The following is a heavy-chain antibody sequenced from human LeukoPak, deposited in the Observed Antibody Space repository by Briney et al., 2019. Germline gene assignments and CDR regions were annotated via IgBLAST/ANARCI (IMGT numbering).Heavy chain of an antibody. J-gene: IGHJ4*02. D-gene: IGHD6-13*01. CDR1: GFTFSSYA. CDR2: ISYDGSNK. V-gene: IGHV3-30*04. Sequence: GGSLRLSCAASGFTFSSYAMHWVRQAPGKGLEWVAVISYDGSNKYYADSVKGRFTISRDNSKNTLYLQMNSLRAEDTAVYYCASVGSKYSSSWYILDYWGQGTLVTVSS. CDR3: ASVGSKYSSSWYILDY.